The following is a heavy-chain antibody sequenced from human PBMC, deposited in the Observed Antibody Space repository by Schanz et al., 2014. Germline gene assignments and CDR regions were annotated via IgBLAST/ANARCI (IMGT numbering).Heavy chain of an antibody. CDR2: ISYDGNNK. V-gene: IGHV3-30*04. CDR3: AREMDTAIGDY. D-gene: IGHD5-18*01. CDR1: GDSITGVSR. Sequence: QVQLQESGPGLVKPSETLSLTCSVSGDSITGVSRYWGWIRQPPGKGLEWVALISYDGNNKFYTDSVKGRFTISRDNSRNTLYLEIDTLRPEDTAVYFCAREMDTAIGDYWGQGTLVTVSS. J-gene: IGHJ4*02.